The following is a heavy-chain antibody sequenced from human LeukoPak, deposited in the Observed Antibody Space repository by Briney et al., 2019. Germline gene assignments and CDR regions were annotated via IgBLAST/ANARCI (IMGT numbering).Heavy chain of an antibody. Sequence: GGSLRLSCAASGFTFSNYPMHWVRQAPGKGLEYVSAISSNGGSTYYADSVKGRFTTSRDNSKNTLYLQMSSLRGEDTAVYSCVKRTTGTNFFDYWGQGTLVTVSS. J-gene: IGHJ4*02. V-gene: IGHV3-64D*06. CDR1: GFTFSNYP. D-gene: IGHD1-1*01. CDR3: VKRTTGTNFFDY. CDR2: ISSNGGST.